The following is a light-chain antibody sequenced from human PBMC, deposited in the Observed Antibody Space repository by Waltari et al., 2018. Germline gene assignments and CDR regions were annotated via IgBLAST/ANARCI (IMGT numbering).Light chain of an antibody. Sequence: QSALTQPASVSASPGKSTTISCSGTDSDVGAYDFVSWYQQHPGKAPHLIISEVSNRPSGISNRFSASKSGNTASLTISGLQAEDEADYYCSSYTTSSAPGVFGTGTRVTVL. CDR3: SSYTTSSAPGV. CDR1: DSDVGAYDF. CDR2: EVS. V-gene: IGLV2-14*01. J-gene: IGLJ1*01.